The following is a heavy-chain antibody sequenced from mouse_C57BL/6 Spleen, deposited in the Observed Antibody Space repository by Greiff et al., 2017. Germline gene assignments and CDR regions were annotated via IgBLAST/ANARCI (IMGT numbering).Heavy chain of an antibody. CDR1: GFTFSSYG. D-gene: IGHD1-1*02. CDR3: ARSQGSPYAMDY. J-gene: IGHJ4*01. Sequence: EVKLVESGGDLVKPGGSLKLSCAASGFTFSSYGMSWVRQTPDKRLEWVATISSGGSYTYYPDSVKGRFTISRDNAKNTLYLQMSSLKSEDTAMYYCARSQGSPYAMDYWGQGTSVTVSS. CDR2: ISSGGSYT. V-gene: IGHV5-6*01.